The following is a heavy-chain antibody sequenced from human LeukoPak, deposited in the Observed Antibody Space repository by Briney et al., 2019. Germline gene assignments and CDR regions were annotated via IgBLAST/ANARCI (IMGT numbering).Heavy chain of an antibody. CDR1: GGSICKFY. CDR2: ISHRGSA. Sequence: SETLSLTRTVSGGSICKFYCNWIRQPPRKALEWIGHISHRGSANYTPSPTGRVTLSVDTSKNPISLKPTSVTAADTAVYFCVQSEYSYHCSLDYWGQGTLVTVSS. V-gene: IGHV4-59*08. J-gene: IGHJ4*02. CDR3: VQSEYSYHCSLDY. D-gene: IGHD5-18*01.